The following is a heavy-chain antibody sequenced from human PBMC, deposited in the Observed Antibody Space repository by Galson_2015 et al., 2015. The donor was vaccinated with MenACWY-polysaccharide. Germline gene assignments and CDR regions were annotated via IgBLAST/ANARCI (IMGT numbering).Heavy chain of an antibody. CDR2: MNPNSGNT. Sequence: SVKVSCKASGYTFTSYDINWVRQATGQGLEWMGRMNPNSGNTGYAQKFQGRVTMTRNTSMSTAYMELSSLRPDDTAVYYCARGMGATSRPNYWGQGTQVIVSS. CDR1: GYTFTSYD. D-gene: IGHD1-26*01. V-gene: IGHV1-8*01. J-gene: IGHJ4*02. CDR3: ARGMGATSRPNY.